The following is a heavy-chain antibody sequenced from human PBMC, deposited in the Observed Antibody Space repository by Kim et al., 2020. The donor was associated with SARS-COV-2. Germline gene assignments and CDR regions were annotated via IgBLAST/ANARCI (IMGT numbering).Heavy chain of an antibody. V-gene: IGHV3-30*18. CDR1: EFVFRSYG. CDR2: ISYDGSQQ. Sequence: GGSLRLSCTGPEFVFRSYGMHWVRQAPGKGLEWVALISYDGSQQSYADSIKGRFTISRDNSRTQLYLQMNSLTTEDTAVYFCTKERVGYVDFSFDYWGQGALVTVSS. CDR3: TKERVGYVDFSFDY. J-gene: IGHJ4*02. D-gene: IGHD2-2*01.